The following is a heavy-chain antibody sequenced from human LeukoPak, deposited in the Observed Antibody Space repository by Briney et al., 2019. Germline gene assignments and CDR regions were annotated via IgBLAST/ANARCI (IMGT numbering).Heavy chain of an antibody. J-gene: IGHJ5*02. CDR1: GGSFSGYY. CDR2: INHSGST. V-gene: IGHV4-34*01. D-gene: IGHD6-19*01. CDR3: ARRKVVAGTGTWFDP. Sequence: SETLSLTCAVYGGSFSGYYWSWIRQPPGKGLEWIGEINHSGSTNYNPSLKSRVTISVDTSKNQFSLKLSSVTAADTAVYYCARRKVVAGTGTWFDPWGQGTLVTVSS.